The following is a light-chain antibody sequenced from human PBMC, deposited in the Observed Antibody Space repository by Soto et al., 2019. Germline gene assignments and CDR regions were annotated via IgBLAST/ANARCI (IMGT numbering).Light chain of an antibody. CDR1: SSDVGGYDY. V-gene: IGLV2-14*01. Sequence: QSALAQPASVSGSPGQSITISCTGTSSDVGGYDYVSWYQLHPGKAPKLMVFEVSNRPSGVSYRFSGSKSGNTASLTISGLQAEEEADYFCSSYSNSTAYLFGTGTKVT. J-gene: IGLJ1*01. CDR2: EVS. CDR3: SSYSNSTAYL.